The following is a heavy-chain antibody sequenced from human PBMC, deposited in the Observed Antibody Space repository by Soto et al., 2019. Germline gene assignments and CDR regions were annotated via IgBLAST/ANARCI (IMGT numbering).Heavy chain of an antibody. J-gene: IGHJ6*02. CDR1: GFTFSSYG. Sequence: GVSLRLSCAASGFTFSSYGMHWVRQAPGKGLEWVAVIWYDGSNKYYADSVKGRFTISRDNSKNTLYLQMNSLRAEDTAVYYCARDSSLYSSSSYYYGMYVRGQGTTVTVSS. D-gene: IGHD6-6*01. CDR3: ARDSSLYSSSSYYYGMYV. V-gene: IGHV3-33*01. CDR2: IWYDGSNK.